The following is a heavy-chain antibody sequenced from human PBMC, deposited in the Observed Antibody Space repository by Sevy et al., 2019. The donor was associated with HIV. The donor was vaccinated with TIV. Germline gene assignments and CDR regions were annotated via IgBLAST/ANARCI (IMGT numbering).Heavy chain of an antibody. CDR1: GFTFSSYA. V-gene: IGHV3-23*01. CDR2: ISGSGGST. CDR3: AKDSSDTAMVPEIFDY. J-gene: IGHJ4*02. Sequence: GGSLRLSCAASGFTFSSYAMSWVRQAPGKGLEWVSAISGSGGSTYYADSVKGRFTISRDNSKNTLYLQMNSLRAEDMAVYYCAKDSSDTAMVPEIFDYWGQGTLVTVSS. D-gene: IGHD5-18*01.